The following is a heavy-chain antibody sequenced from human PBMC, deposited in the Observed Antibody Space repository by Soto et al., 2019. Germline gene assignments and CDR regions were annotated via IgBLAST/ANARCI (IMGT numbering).Heavy chain of an antibody. J-gene: IGHJ4*02. CDR2: IWYDGSNE. CDR1: GFTFSSYG. V-gene: IGHV3-33*01. CDR3: ARAFSREKWDLLDY. D-gene: IGHD1-26*01. Sequence: QVQLGESGGGVVQPGRSLRLSCAASGFTFSSYGMHWVRQAPGKGLEWVAVIWYDGSNEYYADSVKGRFTISRDNSKNTLYLQLNSLRAEDTAVYYCARAFSREKWDLLDYWGQGTLVTVSS.